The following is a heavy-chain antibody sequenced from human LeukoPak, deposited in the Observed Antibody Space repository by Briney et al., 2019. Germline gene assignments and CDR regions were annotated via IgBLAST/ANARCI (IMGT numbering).Heavy chain of an antibody. CDR3: ARGRSSRSSWWSTSLYYFDY. CDR2: INPNSGNT. J-gene: IGHJ4*02. Sequence: ASVKVSCKASGYTFTGYYMHWVRQAPGQGLEWMGWINPNSGNTGYAQKFQGRVTITRNTSISTAYMELSSLRSEDTAVYYCARGRSSRSSWWSTSLYYFDYWGQGTLVTVSS. D-gene: IGHD6-13*01. CDR1: GYTFTGYY. V-gene: IGHV1-8*03.